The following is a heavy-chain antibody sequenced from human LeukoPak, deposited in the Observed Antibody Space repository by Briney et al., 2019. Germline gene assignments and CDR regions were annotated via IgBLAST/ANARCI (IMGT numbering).Heavy chain of an antibody. Sequence: SETLSLTCTVSGGSISSYYWSWIRQPAGKGLKWIGRIYTSGSTNYNPSLKSRVTMSVDTSKNQFSLKLSSVTAADTAVYYCARDPYYYGSGSYYNPGWFDPWGQGTLVTVSS. CDR2: IYTSGST. V-gene: IGHV4-4*07. D-gene: IGHD3-10*01. CDR3: ARDPYYYGSGSYYNPGWFDP. J-gene: IGHJ5*02. CDR1: GGSISSYY.